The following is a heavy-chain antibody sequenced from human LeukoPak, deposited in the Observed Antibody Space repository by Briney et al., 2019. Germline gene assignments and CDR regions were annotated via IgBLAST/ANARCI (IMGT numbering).Heavy chain of an antibody. CDR2: IVVGSGNT. Sequence: SVKVSCKASGFTFTSSAMQWVRQARGQRLEWIGWIVVGSGNTNYAQKFQERVTITRDMSTSTAYMELSSLRSEDTAVYYCARDRTVGVTPYFDYWGQGTLVTVSS. D-gene: IGHD1-26*01. V-gene: IGHV1-58*02. CDR1: GFTFTSSA. CDR3: ARDRTVGVTPYFDY. J-gene: IGHJ4*02.